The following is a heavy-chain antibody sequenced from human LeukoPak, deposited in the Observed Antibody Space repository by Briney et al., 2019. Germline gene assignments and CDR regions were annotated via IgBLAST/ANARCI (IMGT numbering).Heavy chain of an antibody. J-gene: IGHJ6*02. V-gene: IGHV3-74*01. Sequence: PGGSLRLSCAASGFTFSSDYMHWVRQAPGKGLVWVSRISSDGSDTSYTDSVKGRFTISRDNAKTTLYLQMNSLRAEDTAVYYCAKDRFLWGSGYPDYYYYYGMDVWGQGTTVTVSS. D-gene: IGHD3-3*01. CDR1: GFTFSSDY. CDR3: AKDRFLWGSGYPDYYYYYGMDV. CDR2: ISSDGSDT.